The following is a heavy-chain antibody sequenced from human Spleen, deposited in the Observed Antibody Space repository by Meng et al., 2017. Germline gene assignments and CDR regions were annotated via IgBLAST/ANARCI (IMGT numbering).Heavy chain of an antibody. CDR3: ARGRDGYNPPVDN. J-gene: IGHJ4*02. V-gene: IGHV3-7*04. CDR2: MNQDGSEK. D-gene: IGHD5-24*01. CDR1: GFTFSSYW. Sequence: GGSLRLSCAASGFTFSSYWMIWVRQAPGKGLEWVASMNQDGSEKNYVDSVKGRFTISRDNTENSLHLQMNSLRVEDTAVYYCARGRDGYNPPVDNWGQGTLVTVSS.